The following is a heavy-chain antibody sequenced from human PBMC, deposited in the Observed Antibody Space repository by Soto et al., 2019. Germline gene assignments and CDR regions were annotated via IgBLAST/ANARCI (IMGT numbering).Heavy chain of an antibody. Sequence: PSETLSLTCAVYGGSFSGYYWSWIRQPPGKGLERIGEINHSGSTNYNPSLKSRVTISVDTSKNQFSLKLSSVTAADTAVYYCARAYGWFGELSPYYYYYYMDVWGKGTTVTVSS. CDR3: ARAYGWFGELSPYYYYYYMDV. CDR2: INHSGST. V-gene: IGHV4-34*01. CDR1: GGSFSGYY. D-gene: IGHD3-10*01. J-gene: IGHJ6*03.